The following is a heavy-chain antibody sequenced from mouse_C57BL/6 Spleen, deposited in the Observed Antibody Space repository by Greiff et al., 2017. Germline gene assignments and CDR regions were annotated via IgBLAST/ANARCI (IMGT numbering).Heavy chain of an antibody. CDR1: GYSFTDYN. J-gene: IGHJ4*01. D-gene: IGHD1-1*01. CDR3: ARMDYGSSGYYYAMDY. CDR2: INPNYGTT. V-gene: IGHV1-39*01. Sequence: EVQLQESGPELVKPGASVKISCKASGYSFTDYNLNWVKQSNGKSLEWIGVINPNYGTTSYNKKFKGKATLTVDQSSSTAYMQLNSLTSEDSAVYYFARMDYGSSGYYYAMDYWGQGTSVTVSS.